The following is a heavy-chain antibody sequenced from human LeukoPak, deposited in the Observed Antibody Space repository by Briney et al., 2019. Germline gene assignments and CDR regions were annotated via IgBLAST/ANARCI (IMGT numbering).Heavy chain of an antibody. V-gene: IGHV4-59*08. D-gene: IGHD3-10*01. CDR1: GGSISSYY. J-gene: IGHJ4*02. CDR2: IYYSGST. CDR3: ARAYYYGSGSMDY. Sequence: SETLSLTCTVSGGSISSYYWSWIRQPPGKGLEWIGYIYYSGSTNYNPSLKSRVTISVDTSKNQFSLKLSSVTAADTAVYYCARAYYYGSGSMDYWGQGTLVTVSS.